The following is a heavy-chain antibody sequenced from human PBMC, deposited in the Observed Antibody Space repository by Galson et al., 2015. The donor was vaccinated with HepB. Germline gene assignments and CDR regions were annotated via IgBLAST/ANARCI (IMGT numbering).Heavy chain of an antibody. CDR2: IVVDSGNT. V-gene: IGHV1-58*02. Sequence: SVKVSCKAFGFIFPKIAIHWVRQARGQRLEWIGWIVVDSGNTNYAQTLQNRLTITRDMSTSTAHMELSGLRSDDTAVYYCAAEVYVPGYTFHLWGQGTLVTVSS. J-gene: IGHJ3*01. D-gene: IGHD5-18*01. CDR3: AAEVYVPGYTFHL. CDR1: GFIFPKIA.